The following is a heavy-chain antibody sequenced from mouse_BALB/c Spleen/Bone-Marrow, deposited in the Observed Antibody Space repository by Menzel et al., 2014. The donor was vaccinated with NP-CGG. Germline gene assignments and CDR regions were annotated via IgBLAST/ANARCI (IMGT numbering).Heavy chain of an antibody. CDR3: ATNDGYYFDY. D-gene: IGHD1-2*01. V-gene: IGHV3-8*02. Sequence: EVQLVESGPSLVKPSQTLSLTCSVTGDSITRGYWNWIRKFPGNKLEYMEYISYSGSTYYNPSLKSRISITRDTSKNQYYLQLNSVTTEDTATYYCATNDGYYFDYWGQGTTLTASS. J-gene: IGHJ2*01. CDR2: ISYSGST. CDR1: GDSITRGY.